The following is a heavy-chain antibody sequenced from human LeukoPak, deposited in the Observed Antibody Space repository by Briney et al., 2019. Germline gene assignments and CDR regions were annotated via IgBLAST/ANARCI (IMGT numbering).Heavy chain of an antibody. D-gene: IGHD6-19*01. CDR2: ISYDGSNK. V-gene: IGHV3-30-3*01. Sequence: GGSLRLSCAASGFTFSSYAMHWVRQAPGKGLEWVAVISYDGSNKYYADSVKGRFTISRDNSKNTLYLQMNSLRAEDTAVYYCARGEGSGWYDPAYYSDYWGQGTLVTVSS. CDR3: ARGEGSGWYDPAYYSDY. CDR1: GFTFSSYA. J-gene: IGHJ4*02.